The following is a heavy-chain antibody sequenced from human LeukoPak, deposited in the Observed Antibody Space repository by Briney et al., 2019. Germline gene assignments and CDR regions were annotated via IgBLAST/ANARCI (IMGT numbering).Heavy chain of an antibody. D-gene: IGHD3-16*01. CDR1: GGSISSYY. CDR3: ARADITYSVDY. CDR2: IYTSGST. Sequence: SETLSLTCTVSGGSISSYYWSWIRQPPGKGLEWIGYIYTSGSTNYNPSLKSRVTISVDTSKNQFSLKLSSVTAADTAVYYCARADITYSVDYWGQGALVTVSS. V-gene: IGHV4-4*09. J-gene: IGHJ4*02.